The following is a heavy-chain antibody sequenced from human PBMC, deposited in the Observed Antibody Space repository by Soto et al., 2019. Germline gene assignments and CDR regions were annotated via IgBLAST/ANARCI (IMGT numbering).Heavy chain of an antibody. D-gene: IGHD1-1*01. CDR3: ARLKTREYFDY. V-gene: IGHV4-59*01. J-gene: IGHJ4*02. CDR1: GGSISSYY. CDR2: IYYSGST. Sequence: SETLSLTCTVSGGSISSYYWSWIRQPPGKGLEWIGYIYYSGSTNYNPSLKSRVTISVDTSKNQFSLKLSSVTAADTAVYYCARLKTREYFDYWGQGTLVTVSS.